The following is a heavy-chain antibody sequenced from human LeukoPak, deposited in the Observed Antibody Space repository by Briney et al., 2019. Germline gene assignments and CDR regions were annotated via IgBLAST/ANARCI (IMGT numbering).Heavy chain of an antibody. J-gene: IGHJ6*02. D-gene: IGHD2-15*01. CDR2: ISYDGSNK. V-gene: IGHV3-30*18. CDR1: GFTFSSYG. CDR3: AKDRGTVVVVAATPRSYGMDV. Sequence: GRSLRLSCAASGFTFSSYGMHWVRQAPGKGLEWVAVISYDGSNKYYADSVKGRFTISRDNSKNTLYLQMNSLRAEDTAVYYCAKDRGTVVVVAATPRSYGMDVWGQGTTVTVSS.